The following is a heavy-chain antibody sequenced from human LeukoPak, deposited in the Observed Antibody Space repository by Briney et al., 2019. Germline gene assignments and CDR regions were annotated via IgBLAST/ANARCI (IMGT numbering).Heavy chain of an antibody. CDR1: GFTFSSYA. J-gene: IGHJ4*02. CDR3: AKNPLLWFGPPSAYYFDY. D-gene: IGHD3-10*01. V-gene: IGHV3-23*01. Sequence: PGGSLRLSCAASGFTFSSYAMSWVRQAPGKGLEWVSAISGSGGSTYYADSVKGRFTISRDNSKNTLYLQMNSLRAEDTAVYYCAKNPLLWFGPPSAYYFDYWGQGTLVTVSS. CDR2: ISGSGGST.